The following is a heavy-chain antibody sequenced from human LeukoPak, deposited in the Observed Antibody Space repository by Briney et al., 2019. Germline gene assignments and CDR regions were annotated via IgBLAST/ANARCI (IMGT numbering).Heavy chain of an antibody. D-gene: IGHD3-3*01. CDR3: AAPKTFGYYYYFDY. J-gene: IGHJ4*02. CDR2: IGGRGDFT. CDR1: GFTFTTYA. Sequence: PGGSLRPSCAASGFTFTTYAMSWVRQAPGKGLEWVSGIGGRGDFTYYADSMKGRFTISRDNSKNTLYLQMNSLRADDTAVYYCAAPKTFGYYYYFDYWGQGTLVTVSS. V-gene: IGHV3-23*01.